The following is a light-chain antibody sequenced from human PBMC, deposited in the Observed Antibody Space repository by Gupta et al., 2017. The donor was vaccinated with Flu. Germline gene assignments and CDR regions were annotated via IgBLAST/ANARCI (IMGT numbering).Light chain of an antibody. CDR3: QVWDSSTDHWV. Sequence: SYVLTQPPSVSVAPGQTARITCGGDNIASKSVHWYQQKPGQAPVLVFYDDSDRPSGIPERFSGSNSGNTATLTISRVEAGDEADYYSQVWDSSTDHWVFGGGTKLTVL. CDR2: DDS. V-gene: IGLV3-21*02. CDR1: NIASKS. J-gene: IGLJ3*02.